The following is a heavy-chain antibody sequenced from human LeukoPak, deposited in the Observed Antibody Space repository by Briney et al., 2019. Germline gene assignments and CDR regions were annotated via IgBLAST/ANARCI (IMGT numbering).Heavy chain of an antibody. V-gene: IGHV4-39*01. J-gene: IGHJ4*02. CDR2: IYYSGST. Sequence: SETLSLTCTVSGGSISSSSYYWGWNRQPPGKGLEWIGSIYYSGSTYYNPSLKSRVTISVDTSKNQFSLKLSSVTAADTAVYYCARRAIVGATRYEGNDYWGQGTLVTVSS. D-gene: IGHD1-26*01. CDR1: GGSISSSSYY. CDR3: ARRAIVGATRYEGNDY.